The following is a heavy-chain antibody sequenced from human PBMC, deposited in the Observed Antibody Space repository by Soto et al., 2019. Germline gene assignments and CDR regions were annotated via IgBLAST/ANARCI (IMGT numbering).Heavy chain of an antibody. CDR2: ISSSSSTI. CDR3: APIRDSSGQDY. D-gene: IGHD6-19*01. V-gene: IGHV3-48*01. Sequence: PGGSLRLSCAASGFTFSSYSVNWVRQAPGKGLEWVSYISSSSSTIYYADSVKGRFTISRDNAKNSLYLQMNSLRAEDTAVYYCAPIRDSSGQDYWGQGTLVTVSS. CDR1: GFTFSSYS. J-gene: IGHJ4*02.